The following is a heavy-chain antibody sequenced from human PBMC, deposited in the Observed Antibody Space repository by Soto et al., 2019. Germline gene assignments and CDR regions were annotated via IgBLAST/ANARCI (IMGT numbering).Heavy chain of an antibody. CDR1: GFTFSSYW. CDR3: ARDRHDFWGGYPHHPSYYGMDV. CDR2: IKQDGSEK. V-gene: IGHV3-7*01. J-gene: IGHJ6*02. Sequence: EVQLVESGGGLVQPGGSLRLSCAASGFTFSSYWMSWVRQAPGKGLEWVANIKQDGSEKYYVDSVKGRFTISRDNAKNSLYLQMNSLRAEDTAVYYCARDRHDFWGGYPHHPSYYGMDVWGQGTTVTVSS. D-gene: IGHD3-3*01.